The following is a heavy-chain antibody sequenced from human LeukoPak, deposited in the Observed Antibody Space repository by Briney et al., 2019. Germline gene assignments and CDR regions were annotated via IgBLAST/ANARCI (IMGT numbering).Heavy chain of an antibody. CDR3: ARGPAPYYYDSSGYFHFDY. CDR2: IYYSGST. V-gene: IGHV4-30-4*01. J-gene: IGHJ4*02. D-gene: IGHD3-22*01. Sequence: NPSETLSLTCIVSGVSISSGDYYWSWIRQPPGKGPEWIGYIYYSGSTYYNPSLKSRVTISVDTSKNQFTLKLSSVTAADTAVYYCARGPAPYYYDSSGYFHFDYWGQGTLVTVSS. CDR1: GVSISSGDYY.